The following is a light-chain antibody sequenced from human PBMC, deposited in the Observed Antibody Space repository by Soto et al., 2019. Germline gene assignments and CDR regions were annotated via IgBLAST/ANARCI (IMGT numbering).Light chain of an antibody. Sequence: EVDMTQSPATLSVSPGERATLSCRASQSVTSNLAWYQQKPGQAPRLLIYGASTRATGIPARFSGSGSGTEFTLTISSLQSEDFAVYYCQQYNNWLWTFGQGTKV. J-gene: IGKJ1*01. CDR1: QSVTSN. CDR2: GAS. V-gene: IGKV3-15*01. CDR3: QQYNNWLWT.